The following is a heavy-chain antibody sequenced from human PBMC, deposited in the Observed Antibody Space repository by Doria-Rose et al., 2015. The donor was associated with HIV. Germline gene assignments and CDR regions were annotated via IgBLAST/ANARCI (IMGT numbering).Heavy chain of an antibody. Sequence: QVQLVQSGAEVKKPGASVTVSCKTSGYTFSAYAIHWVRQAPGQRLEWMGWLNVGNGDTRYSRKFQDRVTITSGTSANTGYMALSSLRSEDTAVYYCARIHSLSSSSLGHWGQGTRVTVAS. V-gene: IGHV1-3*01. CDR3: ARIHSLSSSSLGH. D-gene: IGHD6-13*01. CDR2: LNVGNGDT. CDR1: GYTFSAYA. J-gene: IGHJ4*02.